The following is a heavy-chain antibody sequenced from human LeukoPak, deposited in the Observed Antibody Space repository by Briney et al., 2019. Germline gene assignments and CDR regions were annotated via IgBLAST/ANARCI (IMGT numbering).Heavy chain of an antibody. V-gene: IGHV3-33*01. CDR3: ARARNDYDSNGFSFLDS. CDR1: GISFSSHG. Sequence: GTSLRLSCAASGISFSSHGMHWARQAPGKGLEWVAVIWYDGSNIYYADSVKGRFTISRDNSKNTLYLQMNSLRAEDTALYYCARARNDYDSNGFSFLDSWGQGTLVTVSS. CDR2: IWYDGSNI. D-gene: IGHD3-22*01. J-gene: IGHJ4*02.